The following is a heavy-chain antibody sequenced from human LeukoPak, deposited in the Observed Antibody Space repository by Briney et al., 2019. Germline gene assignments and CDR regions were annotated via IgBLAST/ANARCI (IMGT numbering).Heavy chain of an antibody. J-gene: IGHJ1*01. CDR1: GFTFSSYA. D-gene: IGHD4-17*01. Sequence: PGGSLRLSCAASGFTFSSYAMSWVRQAPGKGLEWVSAISGSGGSTYYADSVKGRFTISRDSSKNTLYLQMNSLRAEDTAVYYCAKARGDYGDYVGYFQHWGQGTLVTVSS. V-gene: IGHV3-23*01. CDR3: AKARGDYGDYVGYFQH. CDR2: ISGSGGST.